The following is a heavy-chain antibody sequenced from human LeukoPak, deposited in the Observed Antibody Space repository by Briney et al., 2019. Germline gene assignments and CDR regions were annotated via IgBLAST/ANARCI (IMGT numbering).Heavy chain of an antibody. D-gene: IGHD2-15*01. CDR2: IKQDGSEK. CDR3: VRDIAVVGFDP. CDR1: GFTFSSYW. Sequence: GGSLRLSCAASGFTFSSYWMSWVRQAPGKGLEWVANIKQDGSEKYYVDSVKGRFTISRDNAKNSLYLQMNSLRAEDTAVHYCVRDIAVVGFDPWGQGTLVTVSS. V-gene: IGHV3-7*01. J-gene: IGHJ5*02.